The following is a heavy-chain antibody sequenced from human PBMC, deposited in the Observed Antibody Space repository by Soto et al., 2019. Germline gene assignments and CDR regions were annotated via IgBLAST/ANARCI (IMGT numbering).Heavy chain of an antibody. CDR2: ISYDGSNK. CDR1: GFTFSSYG. D-gene: IGHD3-22*01. Sequence: QVQLVESGGGVVQHGRSLRLSCAASGFTFSSYGMHWVRQAPGKGLEWVAVISYDGSNKYYADSVKGRFTISRDNSKNTLYLQMNSLRAEDTAVYYCAKDLNYYDQGRWFDPWGQGTLVTVSS. J-gene: IGHJ5*02. V-gene: IGHV3-30*18. CDR3: AKDLNYYDQGRWFDP.